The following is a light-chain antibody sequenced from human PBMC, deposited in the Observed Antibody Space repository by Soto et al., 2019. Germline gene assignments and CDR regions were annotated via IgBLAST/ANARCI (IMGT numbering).Light chain of an antibody. CDR1: SSNIGSNY. CDR2: RNN. CDR3: AAWDDSLSGPLVV. Sequence: QPVLTQPPSASGTPGQRVTISCSGSSSNIGSNYVYWYQQLPGTAPKLLIYRNNQRPSGVPDRFSGSKSGTSASLAISGLRSEDEADYYCAAWDDSLSGPLVVFGGGTKLTVL. J-gene: IGLJ2*01. V-gene: IGLV1-47*01.